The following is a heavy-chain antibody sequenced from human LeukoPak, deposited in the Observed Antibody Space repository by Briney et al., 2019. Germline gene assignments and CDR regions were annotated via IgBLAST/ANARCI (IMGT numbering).Heavy chain of an antibody. V-gene: IGHV3-30*04. CDR2: ISYDGNNK. J-gene: IGHJ4*02. D-gene: IGHD3-10*01. CDR3: ASNSGSYYNDYFDY. Sequence: PGGSLRLSCAASGFTFSSYAMHWVRQAPGKGLEWVAVISYDGNNKYYADSVKGRFTIPRDNSKNTLYLQMNSLRAEDTAVYYCASNSGSYYNDYFDYWGQGTLVTVSS. CDR1: GFTFSSYA.